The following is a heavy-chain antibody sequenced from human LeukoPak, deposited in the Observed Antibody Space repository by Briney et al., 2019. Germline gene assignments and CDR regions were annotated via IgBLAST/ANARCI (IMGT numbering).Heavy chain of an antibody. Sequence: SVKVSCKASGGTFSSYTISWVRQAPGQGLEWIGRIIPILGIANYAQKFQGRVTITADESTSTAYMELSSLRSEDTAVYYCARDGYNRAAFDIWGQGTMATDSS. D-gene: IGHD5-24*01. CDR1: GGTFSSYT. CDR3: ARDGYNRAAFDI. V-gene: IGHV1-69*04. CDR2: IIPILGIA. J-gene: IGHJ3*02.